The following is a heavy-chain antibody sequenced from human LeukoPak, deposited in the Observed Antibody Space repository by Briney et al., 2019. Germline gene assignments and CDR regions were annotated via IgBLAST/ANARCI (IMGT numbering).Heavy chain of an antibody. V-gene: IGHV3-21*01. CDR1: GFTFSSYS. D-gene: IGHD1-14*01. J-gene: IGHJ4*02. CDR3: ARDPYRGAPDYLDY. CDR2: ISSSSSYI. Sequence: GGSLRLSCAASGFTFSSYSMNWVRQAPGKGLEWVSSISSSSSYIYYADSVKGRFTISRDNAKNSLYLQMNSLRAEDTAVYYCARDPYRGAPDYLDYWGQGTLVTVSS.